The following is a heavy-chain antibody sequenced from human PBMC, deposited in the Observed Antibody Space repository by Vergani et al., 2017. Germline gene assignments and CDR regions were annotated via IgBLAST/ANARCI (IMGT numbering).Heavy chain of an antibody. D-gene: IGHD2/OR15-2a*01. V-gene: IGHV4-39*01. CDR3: ARGKYYSESTSQFRWRYFDV. Sequence: QMQLQESGPGLVKASETLSLTCTVSGDSIISRSYYWGWIRQPPGKGLEWIGSIYNSGNGDSSSSLKSRVTISADTSKNQFSLRLTSVTAADTAVYYCARGKYYSESTSQFRWRYFDVWGRGTMVTVPS. CDR2: IYNSGNG. J-gene: IGHJ2*01. CDR1: GDSIISRSYY.